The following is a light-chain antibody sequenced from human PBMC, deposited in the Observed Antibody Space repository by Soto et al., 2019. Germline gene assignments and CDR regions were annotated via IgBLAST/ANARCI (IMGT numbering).Light chain of an antibody. CDR3: LLHYRVGYV. CDR1: TGAATSGSF. J-gene: IGLJ1*01. V-gene: IGLV7-43*01. CDR2: STG. Sequence: QAVLTQDPSLTLSPGGTVTLTCASSTGAATSGSFPNWFQQKPGQAPRSLIFSTGNRHSWTPARFTGFLLGGKAALTLSDVRPEDEADYYCLLHYRVGYVFGTGTKVTVL.